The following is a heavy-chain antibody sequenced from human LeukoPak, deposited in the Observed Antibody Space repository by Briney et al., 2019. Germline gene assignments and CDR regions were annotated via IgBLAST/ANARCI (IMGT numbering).Heavy chain of an antibody. Sequence: GRSLRLSCAASGFTFSSHGMHWVRQAPGKGLEWVAVISYDGSNKYYADSVKGRFTISRDNSKNTLYLQMNSLRAEDTAVYYCAKVHPPLYGMDVWGQGTTVTVSS. CDR3: AKVHPPLYGMDV. V-gene: IGHV3-30*18. CDR2: ISYDGSNK. J-gene: IGHJ6*02. CDR1: GFTFSSHG.